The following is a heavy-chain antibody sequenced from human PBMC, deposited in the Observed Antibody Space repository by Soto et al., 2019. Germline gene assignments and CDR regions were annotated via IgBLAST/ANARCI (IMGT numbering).Heavy chain of an antibody. CDR1: GFTFSSYV. J-gene: IGHJ4*02. CDR2: ISSGSSFI. D-gene: IGHD1-26*01. CDR3: ARGVGAIDY. V-gene: IGHV3-21*04. Sequence: GGSLRLSCAASGFTFSSYVMSWVRQAPGKGLEWVSSISSGSSFIYYADSMKGRFTISRDNAKNSLYLQMNSLRAEDTAVYYCARGVGAIDYWGQGTLVTVSS.